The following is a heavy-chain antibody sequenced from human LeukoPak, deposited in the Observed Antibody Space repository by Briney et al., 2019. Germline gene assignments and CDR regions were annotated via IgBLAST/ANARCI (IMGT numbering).Heavy chain of an antibody. CDR1: GGSISSSSYY. D-gene: IGHD3-9*01. Sequence: PSETLSLTCTVSGGSISSSSYYWGWIRQPPGKGLEWIGSIYYSGSTYYNPSLKSRVTISVDTSKNQFSLKLSSVTAADTAVYYCARVAIFSYYYYYYMDVWGKGTTVTVSS. J-gene: IGHJ6*03. CDR3: ARVAIFSYYYYYYMDV. V-gene: IGHV4-39*07. CDR2: IYYSGST.